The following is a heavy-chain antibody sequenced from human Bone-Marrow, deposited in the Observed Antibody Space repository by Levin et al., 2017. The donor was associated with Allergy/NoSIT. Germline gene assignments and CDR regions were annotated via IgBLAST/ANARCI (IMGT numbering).Heavy chain of an antibody. CDR1: GFTFSSYA. CDR2: ISGSGGST. Sequence: HTGGSLRLSCAASGFTFSSYAMSWVRQAPGKGLEWVSAISGSGGSTYYADSVKGRFTISRDNSKNTLYLQMNSLRAEDTAVYYCAKPTSSSGWYGAIQPPADYWGQGTLVTVSS. D-gene: IGHD6-19*01. CDR3: AKPTSSSGWYGAIQPPADY. V-gene: IGHV3-23*01. J-gene: IGHJ4*02.